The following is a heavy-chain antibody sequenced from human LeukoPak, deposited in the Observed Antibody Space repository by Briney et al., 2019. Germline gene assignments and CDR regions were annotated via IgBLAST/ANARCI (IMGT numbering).Heavy chain of an antibody. CDR2: IKSKTDGGTT. Sequence: GGSLRLSCAASGLTFSNAWMSWVRQAPGKGLEWVGRIKSKTDGGTTDYAAPVKGRFTISRDDSKNTLYLQMNSLKTEDTAVYYCTTDRVQLERRALGWGQGTLVTVSS. D-gene: IGHD1-1*01. V-gene: IGHV3-15*01. CDR1: GLTFSNAW. CDR3: TTDRVQLERRALG. J-gene: IGHJ4*02.